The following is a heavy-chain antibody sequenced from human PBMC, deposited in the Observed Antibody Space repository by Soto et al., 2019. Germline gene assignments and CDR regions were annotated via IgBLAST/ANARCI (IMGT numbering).Heavy chain of an antibody. CDR3: ARLYGSLAGTGGYYYYMDV. D-gene: IGHD6-19*01. J-gene: IGHJ6*03. Sequence: GGSLRLSCAASGFTVSSNYMSWVRQAPGKGLEWVSVIYSGGSTYYADSVKGRFTISRHNSKNTLYLQMNSLRAEDTAVYYCARLYGSLAGTGGYYYYMDVWGKGTTVTVSS. V-gene: IGHV3-53*04. CDR2: IYSGGST. CDR1: GFTVSSNY.